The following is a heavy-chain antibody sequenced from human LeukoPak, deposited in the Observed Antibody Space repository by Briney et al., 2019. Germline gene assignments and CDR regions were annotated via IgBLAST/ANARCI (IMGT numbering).Heavy chain of an antibody. V-gene: IGHV4-39*01. CDR3: AGGGSGWPTSVVVDY. D-gene: IGHD6-19*01. J-gene: IGHJ4*02. CDR2: IYYSGST. CDR1: GDSISSSSYS. Sequence: SSETLSLTCTVSGDSISSSSYSWGWIRQPPGKGLERIGSIYYSGSTYYNPSLKSRVTISVDTSKNQFSLKLSSVTAADTAVYYCAGGGSGWPTSVVVDYWGQGTLVTVSS.